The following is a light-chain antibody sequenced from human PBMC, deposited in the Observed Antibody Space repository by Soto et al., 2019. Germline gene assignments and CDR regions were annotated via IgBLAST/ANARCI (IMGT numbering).Light chain of an antibody. CDR3: CSYAGSSWV. CDR2: DVS. Sequence: QSALTQPRSVSGSPGQSVTISCTGTSSDVGGYKYVSWYQQHPGKAPKLMIFDVSKRPSGVPDRFSGSKSGNTASLTISGLQAEDEADYYCCSYAGSSWVFGGGTKVTVL. J-gene: IGLJ3*02. CDR1: SSDVGGYKY. V-gene: IGLV2-11*01.